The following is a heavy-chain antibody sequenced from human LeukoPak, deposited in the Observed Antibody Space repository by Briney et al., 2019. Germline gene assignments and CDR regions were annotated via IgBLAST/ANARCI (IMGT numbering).Heavy chain of an antibody. CDR2: INQRGST. CDR1: GGSFSGYD. V-gene: IGHV4-34*01. Sequence: SETLSLTCAVYGGSFSGYDWSWIRQPPGKGLEWIGEINQRGSTNYNPSLKSRVTISVDTSKNQFALKLSSVTAADTAVYYCARHKSLDSSSWYGYYYYYMDVWGKGTTVTISS. CDR3: ARHKSLDSSSWYGYYYYYMDV. J-gene: IGHJ6*03. D-gene: IGHD6-13*01.